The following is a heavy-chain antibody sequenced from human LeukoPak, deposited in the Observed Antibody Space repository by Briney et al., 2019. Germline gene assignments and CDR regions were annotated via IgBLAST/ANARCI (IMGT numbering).Heavy chain of an antibody. D-gene: IGHD3-10*01. V-gene: IGHV4-59*01. CDR1: GGSISSYY. CDR3: ARDVNYYGSGSYYLNDGGGAFDI. J-gene: IGHJ3*02. Sequence: KPSETLSLTCTVSGGSISSYYWSWIRQPPGKGLEWIGYIYYSGSTNYNPSLKSRVTISVDTSKNQFSLKLSSVTAADTAVYYCARDVNYYGSGSYYLNDGGGAFDIWGQGTMVTVSS. CDR2: IYYSGST.